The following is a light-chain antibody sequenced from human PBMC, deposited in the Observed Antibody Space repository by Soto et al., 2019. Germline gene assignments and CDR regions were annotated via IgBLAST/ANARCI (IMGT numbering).Light chain of an antibody. CDR2: DVS. V-gene: IGLV2-14*01. CDR1: SSDVGGYNY. Sequence: QSALTQPASVSGSPGQSITISCTGTSSDVGGYNYVSWYQQHPGKAPKLMIYDVSNRPSGVSNRFSGSKSGNTASLTIYGLQAEDEADYYCSSYTSSNTLVFGGGTKLTVL. CDR3: SSYTSSNTLV. J-gene: IGLJ2*01.